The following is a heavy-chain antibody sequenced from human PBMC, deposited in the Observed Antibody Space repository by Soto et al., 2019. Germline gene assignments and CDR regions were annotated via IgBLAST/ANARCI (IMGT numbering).Heavy chain of an antibody. V-gene: IGHV3-74*01. CDR2: MNSDGSDT. CDR3: AREGMGFSNWFDP. J-gene: IGHJ5*02. Sequence: PGGSLRLSCVTSGFTFSSYWMHWVRQAPGKGLVWVSRMNSDGSDTYYADSAKGRFTISRDNARNTVYLQMNSLRVEDTAVYYCAREGMGFSNWFDPRGQGTPVTVSS. CDR1: GFTFSSYW. D-gene: IGHD2-8*01.